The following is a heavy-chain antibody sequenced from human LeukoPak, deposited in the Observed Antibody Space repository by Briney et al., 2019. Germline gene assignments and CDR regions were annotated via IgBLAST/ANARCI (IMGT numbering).Heavy chain of an antibody. CDR3: VRDGHNYGLDRFDY. J-gene: IGHJ4*02. Sequence: GSLRLSCVASGFTFRTYAMSWIRQPPGKGLEWIGEINHSGSTNYNPSLKSRVTISVDTSKNQFSLKLSSVTAADTAVYYCVRDGHNYGLDRFDYWGQGILVTVSS. CDR1: GFTFRTYA. D-gene: IGHD5-18*01. CDR2: INHSGST. V-gene: IGHV4-34*01.